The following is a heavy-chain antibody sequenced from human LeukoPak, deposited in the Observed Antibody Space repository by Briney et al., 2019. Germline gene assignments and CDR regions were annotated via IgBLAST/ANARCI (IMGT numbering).Heavy chain of an antibody. CDR2: IKSDGRST. CDR1: GFTFSNYW. V-gene: IGHV3-74*01. J-gene: IGHJ4*02. D-gene: IGHD4-17*01. CDR3: VRDRVYGAVFDS. Sequence: SGGSLRLSCEASGFTFSNYWMHWVRQAPGKGLVWVSHIKSDGRSTTYADSVKGRFTISRDNTKSTLYLQMNSLRAEDTAVYYCVRDRVYGAVFDSWGQGTLVTVPS.